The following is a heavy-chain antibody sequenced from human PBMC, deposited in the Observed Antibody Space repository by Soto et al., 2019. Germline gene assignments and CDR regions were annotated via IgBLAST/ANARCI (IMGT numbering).Heavy chain of an antibody. CDR1: GFIFRSYA. CDR3: AKAGVGGFRGWETFNWFDS. CDR2: ISGSGDST. J-gene: IGHJ5*01. V-gene: IGHV3-23*01. Sequence: PVGSLRLSCAASGFIFRSYAMNWVRQAPGKGLERVSGISGSGDSTYYADAVKGRFTISRDNSKNTLFLQMNSLRDDDGAVYYCAKAGVGGFRGWETFNWFDSWGQGILVTVSS. D-gene: IGHD3-3*01.